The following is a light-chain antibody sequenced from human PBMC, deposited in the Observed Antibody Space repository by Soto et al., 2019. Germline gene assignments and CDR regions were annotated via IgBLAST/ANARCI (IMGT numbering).Light chain of an antibody. CDR1: QSVRSN. Sequence: EIVMTQSPDTLSVSPGERATLSCRAGQSVRSNLAWYQQKPGQSPRLLIYGASTRATGIPARFSGSGSGTEFTLTISSLQSEDFAVYYCQQYNNWPLTFGAGTKVDIK. V-gene: IGKV3-15*01. CDR3: QQYNNWPLT. J-gene: IGKJ4*01. CDR2: GAS.